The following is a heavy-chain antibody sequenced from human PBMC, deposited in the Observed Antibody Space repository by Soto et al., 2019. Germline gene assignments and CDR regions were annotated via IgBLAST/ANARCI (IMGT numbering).Heavy chain of an antibody. Sequence: SVKVSCKASGGTFSSYAISWVRQAPGQGLEWMGGIIPIFGTANYAQKFQGRVTITADESTSTAYMELNSLRAEDTAVYYCARDQPGYSYGYGSGYSGQATLVTVSS. J-gene: IGHJ4*02. V-gene: IGHV1-69*13. CDR2: IIPIFGTA. CDR3: ARDQPGYSYGYGSGY. D-gene: IGHD5-18*01. CDR1: GGTFSSYA.